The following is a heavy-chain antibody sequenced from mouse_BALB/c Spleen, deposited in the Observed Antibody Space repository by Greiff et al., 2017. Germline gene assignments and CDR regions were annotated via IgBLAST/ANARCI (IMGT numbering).Heavy chain of an antibody. D-gene: IGHD2-2*01. CDR3: AHYGYGPWFAY. Sequence: EVQGVESGAELVKPGASVKLSCTASGFNIKDTYMHWVKQRPEQGLEWIGRIDPANGNTKYDPKFQGKATITADTSSNTAYLQLSSLTSEDTAVYYCAHYGYGPWFAYWGQGTLVTVSA. J-gene: IGHJ3*01. V-gene: IGHV14-3*02. CDR2: IDPANGNT. CDR1: GFNIKDTY.